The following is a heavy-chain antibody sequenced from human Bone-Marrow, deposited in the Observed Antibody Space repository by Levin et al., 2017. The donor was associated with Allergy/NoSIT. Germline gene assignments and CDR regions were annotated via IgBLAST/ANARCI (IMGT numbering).Heavy chain of an antibody. Sequence: GGSLRLSCAASGLIFSNYWMSWVRQAPGKGLEWVANIKQDGSEKWYVDSVKGRFTISRDNAKNSLYLQMNSLRGDDTAVYYCARDLGSSGDFGMDVWGRGTTVIVSS. CDR3: ARDLGSSGDFGMDV. J-gene: IGHJ6*02. V-gene: IGHV3-7*01. CDR2: IKQDGSEK. D-gene: IGHD6-6*01. CDR1: GLIFSNYW.